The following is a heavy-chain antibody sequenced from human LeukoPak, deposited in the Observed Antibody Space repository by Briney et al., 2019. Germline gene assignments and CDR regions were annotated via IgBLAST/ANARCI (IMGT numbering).Heavy chain of an antibody. J-gene: IGHJ3*02. CDR2: ISYDGSNK. Sequence: GGSLRLSCAASGFTFSNYAMHWVRQAPGKGLEWVAVISYDGSNKYYADSVKGRFTISRDNSKNTLYLQMNSLRAEDTAVYYCARHIDYGGNSGTGAFDIWGQGTMVTVSS. D-gene: IGHD4-23*01. CDR1: GFTFSNYA. V-gene: IGHV3-30-3*01. CDR3: ARHIDYGGNSGTGAFDI.